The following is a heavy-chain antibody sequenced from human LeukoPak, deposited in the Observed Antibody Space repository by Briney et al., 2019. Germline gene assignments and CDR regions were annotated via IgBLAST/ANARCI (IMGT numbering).Heavy chain of an antibody. D-gene: IGHD3-3*01. CDR2: INPNSGGT. CDR1: GYTFTGYY. Sequence: ASVKVSCKASGYTFTGYYMHWVRQAPGQGLEWMGWINPNSGGTNYAQKFQGRVTMTRDTSTSTVYMELSSLRSEDTAVYYCAKGAQGSGYSTYYYYYGMDVWGQGTTVTVSS. V-gene: IGHV1-2*02. J-gene: IGHJ6*02. CDR3: AKGAQGSGYSTYYYYYGMDV.